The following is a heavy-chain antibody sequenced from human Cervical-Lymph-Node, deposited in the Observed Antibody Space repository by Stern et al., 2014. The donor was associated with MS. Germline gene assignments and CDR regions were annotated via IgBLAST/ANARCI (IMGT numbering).Heavy chain of an antibody. Sequence: VQLVESGAGMKTPGSSVKVSCKASGGSFSSYAVNWVRQAPGQAPEWMGGIVPMYGAANYAQKFQGRVTLIADESTSTAYMELISLTSEDTAVYYCTREATAHSGTFDFWGQGTLVTV. CDR3: TREATAHSGTFDF. CDR1: GGSFSSYA. V-gene: IGHV1-69*01. CDR2: IVPMYGAA. J-gene: IGHJ4*02. D-gene: IGHD1-14*01.